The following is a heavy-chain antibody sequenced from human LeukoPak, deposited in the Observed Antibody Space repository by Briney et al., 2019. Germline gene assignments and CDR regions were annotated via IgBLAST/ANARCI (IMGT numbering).Heavy chain of an antibody. Sequence: SETLSLTCTVSGGSISSYYWSWIRQPPGKGLEWIGYIYYSGSTNYNPSLKSRVTISVDTSKNQFSLKLSSVIAADTAVYYCAREAPAWEGGMDVWGQGTTVTVSS. CDR2: IYYSGST. CDR1: GGSISSYY. CDR3: AREAPAWEGGMDV. V-gene: IGHV4-59*01. D-gene: IGHD1-26*01. J-gene: IGHJ6*02.